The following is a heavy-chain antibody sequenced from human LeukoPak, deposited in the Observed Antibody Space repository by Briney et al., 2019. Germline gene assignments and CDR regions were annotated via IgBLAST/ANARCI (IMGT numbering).Heavy chain of an antibody. J-gene: IGHJ4*02. CDR2: VNVLGNT. CDR1: GDSISSTNW. Sequence: KSSGTLSLTCGVSGDSISSTNWWTWVRQPPGKGLEWIGEVNVLGNTNYNPSLESRVTISIDKSENHVSLKLTSVTAADTAVYYCAREGGPFRPLDYSGQGTLVTVSS. V-gene: IGHV4-4*02. CDR3: AREGGPFRPLDY.